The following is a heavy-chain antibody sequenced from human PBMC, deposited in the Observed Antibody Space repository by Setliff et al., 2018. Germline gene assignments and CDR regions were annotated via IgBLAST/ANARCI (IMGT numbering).Heavy chain of an antibody. D-gene: IGHD3-3*01. V-gene: IGHV4-34*01. J-gene: IGHJ4*02. CDR3: ARLPNFWSGYFDY. CDR1: SGSFSGYS. CDR2: INHSGST. Sequence: SETLSLTCAVYSGSFSGYSWSWIRQPPGKGLEWIGEINHSGSTNYNPSLKSRVTISVDTSKNQFSLKLSSVTAADTAVYYCARLPNFWSGYFDYWGQGTLVTVSS.